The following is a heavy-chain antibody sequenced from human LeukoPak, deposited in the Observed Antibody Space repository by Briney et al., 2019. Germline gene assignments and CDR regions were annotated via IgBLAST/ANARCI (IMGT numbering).Heavy chain of an antibody. CDR1: GLTFSGYG. CDR2: IWSDGTKK. CDR3: ARDGSGSYWAQPMEH. J-gene: IGHJ4*02. Sequence: GGSLRLSCAAPGLTFSGYGMHWVRQAPGKGLEWVAVIWSDGTKKQYADSAKGRFTISRDNSENTLYLQMNSLRVEDTAVYYCARDGSGSYWAQPMEHWGQGTLVTVSS. V-gene: IGHV3-33*01. D-gene: IGHD3-10*01.